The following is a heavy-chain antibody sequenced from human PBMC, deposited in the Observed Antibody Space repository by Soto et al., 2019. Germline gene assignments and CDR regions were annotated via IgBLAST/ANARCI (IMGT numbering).Heavy chain of an antibody. CDR3: ASLDSFVFQAEDSIRVFRSVSAFLLNRSSDL. J-gene: IGHJ2*01. Sequence: KRQEWVAVIGYDGSTKYYADSVKGRFTIPRDNSKNTLYLQMNSLRDEDTAVYYCASLDSFVFQAEDSIRVFRSVSAFLLNRSSDL. CDR2: IGYDGSTK. D-gene: IGHD3-3*01. V-gene: IGHV3-33*01.